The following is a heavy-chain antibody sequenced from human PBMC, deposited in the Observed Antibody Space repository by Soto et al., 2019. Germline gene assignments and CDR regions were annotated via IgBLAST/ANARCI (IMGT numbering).Heavy chain of an antibody. V-gene: IGHV3-74*01. CDR1: GFIFKMYW. D-gene: IGHD3-9*01. CDR3: TRGPRPSSTGTVAY. CDR2: IYNDGIYT. J-gene: IGHJ4*02. Sequence: GSLRLPCAASGFIFKMYWMHWVRQTPGQVLVWISRIYNDGIYTDYADSVKGRFTISRDNVNDTLYLQMNNLRAEDSGLYYCTRGPRPSSTGTVAYWGQGTQVSLSS.